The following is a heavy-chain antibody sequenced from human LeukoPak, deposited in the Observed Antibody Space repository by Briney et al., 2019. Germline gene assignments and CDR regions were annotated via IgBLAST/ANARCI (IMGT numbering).Heavy chain of an antibody. V-gene: IGHV4-39*07. D-gene: IGHD6-19*01. CDR1: GGSISSSSYY. CDR2: IYYSGST. Sequence: SETLSLTCTVSGGSISSSSYYWGWIRQPPGKGLEWIGSIYYSGSTYYNPSLKSRVTISVDTSKYQFSLKLSSVTAADTAVYYCARGFRYSSGWNYWGQGTLVTVSS. J-gene: IGHJ4*02. CDR3: ARGFRYSSGWNY.